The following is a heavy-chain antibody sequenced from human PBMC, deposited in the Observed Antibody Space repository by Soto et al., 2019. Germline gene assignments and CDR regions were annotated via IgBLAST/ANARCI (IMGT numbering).Heavy chain of an antibody. CDR2: INAGNGNT. CDR3: ARWIQLSGYWFDP. Sequence: ASVKVSCKASGHTFTSYAMHWVRQAPGQRLEWMGWINAGNGNTKYSQKFQGRVTITRDTSASTAYMELSSLRSEDTAVYYCARWIQLSGYWFDPWGQGTLVTVSS. V-gene: IGHV1-3*01. CDR1: GHTFTSYA. J-gene: IGHJ5*02. D-gene: IGHD5-18*01.